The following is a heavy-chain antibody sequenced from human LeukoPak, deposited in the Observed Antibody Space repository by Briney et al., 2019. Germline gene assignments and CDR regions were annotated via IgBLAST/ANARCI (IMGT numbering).Heavy chain of an antibody. CDR2: VNSDVTST. D-gene: IGHD4-23*01. CDR1: GFTFSSYW. Sequence: GGSLRLSCAASGFTFSSYWMSWVRQAPGKGLAWVSRVNSDVTSTSYADSVKGRFTVSRDNTKNTLYLQMDSLRVDDTAVYYCAGGGFSGFDRWGQGIVVTVSS. CDR3: AGGGFSGFDR. J-gene: IGHJ4*02. V-gene: IGHV3-74*01.